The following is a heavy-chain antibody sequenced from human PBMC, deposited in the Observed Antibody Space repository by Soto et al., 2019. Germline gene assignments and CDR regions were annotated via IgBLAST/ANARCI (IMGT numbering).Heavy chain of an antibody. V-gene: IGHV3-23*01. J-gene: IGHJ4*02. CDR1: GFTFSSYA. CDR2: INNSGGST. CDR3: AKVVLSVDS. Sequence: EVHLLESGGGLVQPGGSLRLSCAASGFTFSSYAMTWVRQAPGKGLEWVSGINNSGGSTYYADSVKGRFTISRDNSKNTLELEMNSLRAEDTAVYYCAKVVLSVDSWGQGTQVTVSS.